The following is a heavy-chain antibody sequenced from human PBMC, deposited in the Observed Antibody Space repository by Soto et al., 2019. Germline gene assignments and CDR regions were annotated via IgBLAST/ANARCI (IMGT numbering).Heavy chain of an antibody. J-gene: IGHJ4*02. CDR2: IVSGGST. V-gene: IGHV3-53*01. D-gene: IGHD1-26*01. CDR3: ATHSRNVGIGYFDS. CDR1: GFKVGSSY. Sequence: EVKVIESGGDLIEPGGSLRLSCAASGFKVGSSYVTWVRQAPGEGLEWVSVIVSGGSTHYADSVTGRFTVSRDVSNNTVYLHMSSLRAEDTAVYFCATHSRNVGIGYFDSWGLGTLVTVSS.